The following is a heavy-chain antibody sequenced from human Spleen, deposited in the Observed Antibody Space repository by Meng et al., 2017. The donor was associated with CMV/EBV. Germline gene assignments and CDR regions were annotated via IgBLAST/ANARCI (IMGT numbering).Heavy chain of an antibody. D-gene: IGHD2/OR15-2a*01. CDR1: GYSFPNYW. CDR3: ARHETHPPLYYFDY. V-gene: IGHV5-51*01. Sequence: KVSCKGSGYSFPNYWIAWVRQMPGKGLEWMGIIYPDDSDTRYSPSFQGQVTISADKSISTAYLQWSRLRASDTATYYCARHETHPPLYYFDYWGQGSLVTVSS. CDR2: IYPDDSDT. J-gene: IGHJ4*02.